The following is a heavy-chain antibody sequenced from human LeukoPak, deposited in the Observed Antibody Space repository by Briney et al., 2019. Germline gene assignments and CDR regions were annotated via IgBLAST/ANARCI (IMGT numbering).Heavy chain of an antibody. V-gene: IGHV3-23*01. CDR1: GFTFSSYA. CDR3: AKVSHNYDFWSGYYIFDY. Sequence: GGSLRLSCAASGFTFSSYAMSWVRQAPGKGLEWVSAISGSGGSTYYADSVEGRFTISRDNSKNTLYLQMNSLRAEDTAVYYCAKVSHNYDFWSGYYIFDYWGQGTLVTVSS. CDR2: ISGSGGST. D-gene: IGHD3-3*01. J-gene: IGHJ4*02.